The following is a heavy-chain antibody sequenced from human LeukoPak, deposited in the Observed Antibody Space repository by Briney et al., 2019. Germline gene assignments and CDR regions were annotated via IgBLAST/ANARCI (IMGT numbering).Heavy chain of an antibody. D-gene: IGHD3-3*01. Sequence: SETLSLTCTVSGGSISSGSYYWGWIRQPPGKGLEWIGSIYYSGSTYYNPSLKSRVTISVDTSKNQFSLKLSSVTAADTAVYYCARVADFWSGYNWFDPWGQGTLVTVSS. V-gene: IGHV4-39*07. CDR2: IYYSGST. CDR1: GGSISSGSYY. CDR3: ARVADFWSGYNWFDP. J-gene: IGHJ5*02.